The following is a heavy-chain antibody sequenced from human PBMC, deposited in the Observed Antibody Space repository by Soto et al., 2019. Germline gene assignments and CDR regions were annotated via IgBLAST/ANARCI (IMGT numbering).Heavy chain of an antibody. V-gene: IGHV3-15*07. CDR1: GFTFSNAW. Sequence: GGSLRLSCAASGFTFSNAWMNWVRQAPGKGLEWVGRIKSKTDGGTTDYAAPVKGRFTISRDDSKNTLYLQMSSLKTDVTAVYYFTTDPTTGVYYYGMDVWGQGTTGTVSS. CDR2: IKSKTDGGTT. CDR3: TTDPTTGVYYYGMDV. D-gene: IGHD4-17*01. J-gene: IGHJ6*02.